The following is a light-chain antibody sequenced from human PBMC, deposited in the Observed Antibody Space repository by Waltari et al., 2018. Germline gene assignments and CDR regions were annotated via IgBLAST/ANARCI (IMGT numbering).Light chain of an antibody. CDR3: QQRSKWPLT. J-gene: IGKJ3*01. Sequence: EIVLTQSPATLCLSPGERATRSCRASQSVSSYLAWYQQKPGHAPRLLIYDASHRATGIPSRFSGSGSGTDFTLTISSLEPEDFAVYYCQQRSKWPLTFGPGTKVDIK. CDR1: QSVSSY. CDR2: DAS. V-gene: IGKV3-11*01.